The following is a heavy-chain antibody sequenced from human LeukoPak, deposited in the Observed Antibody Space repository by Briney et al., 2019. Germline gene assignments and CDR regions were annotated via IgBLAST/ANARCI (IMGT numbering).Heavy chain of an antibody. J-gene: IGHJ5*02. CDR1: GFTFSSYS. CDR2: ISSGGSTI. CDR3: ARQISGSYFNSWFDP. V-gene: IGHV3-48*04. Sequence: GGSLRLSCAASGFTFSSYSMNWVRQAPGKGLEWVSYISSGGSTIYYADSVRGRFTISRDNAKSSLFLQMNSLRAEDTAVYYCARQISGSYFNSWFDPWGQGTLVTVSS. D-gene: IGHD1-26*01.